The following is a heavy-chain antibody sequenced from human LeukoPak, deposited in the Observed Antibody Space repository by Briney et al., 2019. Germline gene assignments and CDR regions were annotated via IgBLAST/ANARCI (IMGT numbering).Heavy chain of an antibody. CDR1: GGSLSRYY. D-gene: IGHD3-22*01. CDR2: IFYTGST. J-gene: IGHJ3*01. CDR3: ARSAHYYYDSASYGVAFDV. V-gene: IGHV4-59*01. Sequence: SETLSLTCSGSGGSLSRYYWSWLGQPPGKGVEGIGNIFYTGSTKYNPSLKSRGTISADTSKNPISLKLSSVTAADTAMYYCARSAHYYYDSASYGVAFDVWGQGTMVTVSS.